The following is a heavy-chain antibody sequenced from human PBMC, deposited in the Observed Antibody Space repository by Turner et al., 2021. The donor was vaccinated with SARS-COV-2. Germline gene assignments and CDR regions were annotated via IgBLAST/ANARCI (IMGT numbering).Heavy chain of an antibody. CDR1: GFTFSSYG. V-gene: IGHV3-30*18. D-gene: IGHD1-26*01. J-gene: IGHJ6*02. Sequence: QVPLVESGGGVVQPGRSLRLSCAASGFTFSSYGMNWVRQAPGKGLEWVAVISYDGSDKYYADSVKGRFTISRDNSKNTLYLQMNSLRAEDTAVYYCAKESGSYYYYYYGMDVWGQGTTVTVSS. CDR2: ISYDGSDK. CDR3: AKESGSYYYYYYGMDV.